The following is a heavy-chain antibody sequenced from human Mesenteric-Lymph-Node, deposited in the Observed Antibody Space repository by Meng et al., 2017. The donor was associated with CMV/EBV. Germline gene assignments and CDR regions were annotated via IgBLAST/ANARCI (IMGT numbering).Heavy chain of an antibody. Sequence: SINSSNWWSWVRQPPGKGLEWIGEIYHSGSTNYNPSLKSRVTISVDKSKNQFSLKLSSVTAADTAVYYCASLYYDILTGYKYYFDYWGQGTLVTVSS. V-gene: IGHV4-4*02. CDR3: ASLYYDILTGYKYYFDY. J-gene: IGHJ4*02. D-gene: IGHD3-9*01. CDR1: SINSSNW. CDR2: IYHSGST.